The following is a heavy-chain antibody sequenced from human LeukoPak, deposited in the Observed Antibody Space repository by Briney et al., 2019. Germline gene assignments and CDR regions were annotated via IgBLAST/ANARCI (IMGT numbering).Heavy chain of an antibody. CDR2: IYYSGST. D-gene: IGHD4-11*01. Sequence: SETLSLTCTVSGGSISSYYWSWIRQPPGKGLEWIEYIYYSGSTNYNPSLKSRVTISVDTSKNQFSLKLSSVTAADTAVYYCARAGYSNYEQNWFDPWGQGTLVTVSS. V-gene: IGHV4-59*01. CDR1: GGSISSYY. CDR3: ARAGYSNYEQNWFDP. J-gene: IGHJ5*02.